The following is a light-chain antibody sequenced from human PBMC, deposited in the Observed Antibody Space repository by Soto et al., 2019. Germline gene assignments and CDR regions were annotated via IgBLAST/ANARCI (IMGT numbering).Light chain of an antibody. V-gene: IGLV2-14*01. Sequence: QSALTQPASVSGSPGQSITISCTGTSSDVGGYNYVSWYQQHPGKAPKLMIYDVSNRPSGVSNRFSGSKSGNTASLTISGPQAEDEADYYCSSYTSSCTLVFGGGTKRTGL. J-gene: IGLJ2*01. CDR2: DVS. CDR3: SSYTSSCTLV. CDR1: SSDVGGYNY.